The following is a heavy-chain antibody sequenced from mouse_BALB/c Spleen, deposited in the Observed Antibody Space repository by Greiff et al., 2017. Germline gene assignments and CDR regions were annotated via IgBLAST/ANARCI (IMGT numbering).Heavy chain of an antibody. CDR3: ARGGNYFDY. J-gene: IGHJ2*01. Sequence: VQLQQSGPELVKPGASVKIPCKASGYTFTDYNMDWVKQSHGKSLEWIGDINPNNGGTIYNQKFKGKATLTVDKSSSTAYMQLSSLTSDDSAVYFCARGGNYFDYWGQGTTLTVSS. CDR2: INPNNGGT. V-gene: IGHV1-18*01. CDR1: GYTFTDYN.